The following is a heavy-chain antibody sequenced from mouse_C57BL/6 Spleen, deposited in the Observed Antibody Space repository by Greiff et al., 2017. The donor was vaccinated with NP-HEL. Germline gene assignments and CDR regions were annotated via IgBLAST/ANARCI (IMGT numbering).Heavy chain of an antibody. V-gene: IGHV5-17*01. J-gene: IGHJ1*03. CDR3: AEPEGTAVVADGYFDV. CDR1: GFTFSDYG. Sequence: EVKLVESGGGLVKPGGSLKLSCAASGFTFSDYGMHWVRQAPEKGLEWVAYISSGSSTIYYADTVKGRFTFSRDNATNTLYLQMTSLTSEDTAVYYCAEPEGTAVVADGYFDVWGTGTTVTVSS. D-gene: IGHD1-1*01. CDR2: ISSGSSTI.